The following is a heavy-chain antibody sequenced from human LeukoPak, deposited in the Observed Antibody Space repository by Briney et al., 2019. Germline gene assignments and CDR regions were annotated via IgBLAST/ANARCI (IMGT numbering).Heavy chain of an antibody. D-gene: IGHD3-22*01. Sequence: PSETLSLTCTVSGGSISSGSYYWSWIRQPAGKGLEWIGRIYTSGSTNYNPSLKSRVTISVDTSKNRFSLKLSSVTAADTAVYYCARAYDSSGYYISYYFDYWGQGTLVTVSS. CDR2: IYTSGST. V-gene: IGHV4-61*02. CDR1: GGSISSGSYY. CDR3: ARAYDSSGYYISYYFDY. J-gene: IGHJ4*02.